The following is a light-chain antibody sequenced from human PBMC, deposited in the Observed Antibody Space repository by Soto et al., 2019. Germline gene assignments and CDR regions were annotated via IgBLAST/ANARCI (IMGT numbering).Light chain of an antibody. CDR2: GNS. CDR1: SSNIGAGYD. J-gene: IGLJ3*02. Sequence: VLTQPPSVSGAPGQRVTISCTGSSSNIGAGYDVHWYQQLPGTAPKLLIYGNSNRPSGVPDRFSGSKSGTSASLAITGLQAEDEADYYCQSYDSSLSGWVFGGGTKVTVL. CDR3: QSYDSSLSGWV. V-gene: IGLV1-40*01.